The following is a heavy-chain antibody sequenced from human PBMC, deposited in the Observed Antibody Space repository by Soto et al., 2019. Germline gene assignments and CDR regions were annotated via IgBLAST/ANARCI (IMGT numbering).Heavy chain of an antibody. CDR2: IIPIFGTA. Sequence: QVQLVQSGAEVKKPGSSVKVSCKASGGTFSSYAISWVRQAPGQGLEWMGGIIPIFGTANYAQKFQGRVTITADESTSTAYTELSSLRSEDTAVYYCARDGRWIQLWSSQYYYYGMDVWGQGTTVTVSS. CDR3: ARDGRWIQLWSSQYYYYGMDV. CDR1: GGTFSSYA. J-gene: IGHJ6*02. D-gene: IGHD5-18*01. V-gene: IGHV1-69*12.